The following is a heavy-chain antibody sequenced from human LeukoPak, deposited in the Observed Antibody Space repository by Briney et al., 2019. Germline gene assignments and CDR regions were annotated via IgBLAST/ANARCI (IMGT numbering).Heavy chain of an antibody. D-gene: IGHD2-15*01. J-gene: IGHJ6*02. Sequence: SETLSLTCAVYGGSFSGYYWSWIRQPPGKGLEWIGEINHSGSTNYNPSLKSRVTISVDTSKNQFSLKLSSVTAADTAVYYCARVVREGGSGVRYYYYGMDVWGQGTTVTVSS. CDR1: GGSFSGYY. V-gene: IGHV4-34*01. CDR2: INHSGST. CDR3: ARVVREGGSGVRYYYYGMDV.